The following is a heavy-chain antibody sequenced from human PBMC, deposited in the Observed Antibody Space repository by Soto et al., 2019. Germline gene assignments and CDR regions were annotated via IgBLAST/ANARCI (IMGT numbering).Heavy chain of an antibody. Sequence: GRPVGNQTSPRTLTCYLSGFSLSADGVGVGWIRQPPGKALAWLALIYWDDDKFYNSSLKTRVTIAKDTSKNQVVLTMNNMDPVDTTTYYCAHFGPEESFDYWGPGIPVTVSS. CDR2: IYWDDDK. CDR3: AHFGPEESFDY. D-gene: IGHD3-10*01. V-gene: IGHV2-5*02. CDR1: GFSLSADGVG. J-gene: IGHJ4*02.